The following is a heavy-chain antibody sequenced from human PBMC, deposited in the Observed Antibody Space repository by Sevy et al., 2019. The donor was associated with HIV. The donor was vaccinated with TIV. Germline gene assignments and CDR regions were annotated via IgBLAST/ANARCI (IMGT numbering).Heavy chain of an antibody. CDR2: IFRSGGVT. CDR1: GFTFSNYA. V-gene: IGHV3-23*01. Sequence: GGSLRLSCAASGFTFSNYAMNWVRQAPGKGLEWVSTIFRSGGVTYYADSGKGRCTISRANFKNTLNLQMHSLRAEATAVYYCAGGGYDSSGSFDAFDIWGQGTMVTVSS. J-gene: IGHJ3*02. CDR3: AGGGYDSSGSFDAFDI. D-gene: IGHD3-22*01.